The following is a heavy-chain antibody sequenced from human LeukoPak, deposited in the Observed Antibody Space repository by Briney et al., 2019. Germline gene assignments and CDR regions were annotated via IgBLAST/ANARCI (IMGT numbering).Heavy chain of an antibody. CDR1: GFSFRSYG. CDR2: IQYDGSNQ. Sequence: GGSLRLSCAASGFSFRSYGMHWVRQAPGKGLEWVAYIQYDGSNQQYADSVKGRFSISRDNSKNMLNLQMNSLRAEDTAVYYCATYRQVLLPFESWGQETLVTVSS. CDR3: ATYRQVLLPFES. V-gene: IGHV3-30*02. J-gene: IGHJ4*02. D-gene: IGHD2-8*02.